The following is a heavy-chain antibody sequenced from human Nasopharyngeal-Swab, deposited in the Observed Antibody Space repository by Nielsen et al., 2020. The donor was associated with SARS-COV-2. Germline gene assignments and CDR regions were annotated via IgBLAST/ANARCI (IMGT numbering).Heavy chain of an antibody. CDR1: GKSFTSYG. D-gene: IGHD3-9*01. CDR3: ATDLYYDVLTAFSC. J-gene: IGHJ4*02. Sequence: ASVKVSCKASGKSFTSYGLSWLRQAAGQGLEWMGWISPYNGNREFAQKFQGRVAMTADTPTSTVYLELRSLRSDDTAVYYCATDLYYDVLTAFSCWGQGTLVTVSS. CDR2: ISPYNGNR. V-gene: IGHV1-18*01.